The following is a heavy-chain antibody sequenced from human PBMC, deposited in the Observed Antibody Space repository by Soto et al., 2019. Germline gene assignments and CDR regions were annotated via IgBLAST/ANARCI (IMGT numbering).Heavy chain of an antibody. D-gene: IGHD3-16*02. Sequence: GASVKVSCKASGYTFTGYYMHWVRQAPGQGLEWMGWINPNSGGTNYAQKFQGWVTMTRDTSISTAYMELSRLRSDDTAVYYCARVEMKYDYVWGSYRTSYFDYWGQGTLVTVSS. CDR1: GYTFTGYY. CDR3: ARVEMKYDYVWGSYRTSYFDY. CDR2: INPNSGGT. V-gene: IGHV1-2*04. J-gene: IGHJ4*02.